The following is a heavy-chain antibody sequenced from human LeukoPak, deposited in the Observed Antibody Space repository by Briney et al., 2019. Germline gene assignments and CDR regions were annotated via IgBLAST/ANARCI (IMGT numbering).Heavy chain of an antibody. D-gene: IGHD4-17*01. CDR1: GFTFSNTW. V-gene: IGHV3-15*01. J-gene: IGHJ4*02. Sequence: GGSLRLSCAASGFTFSNTWMSWVRQAPGKGLEWVGRIKIKIDGATADYAAPVKGRFTISRDDSKDTLYLQMNSLRAEDTAVYYCAKKEGPTPSGLDYWGQGTLVAVSS. CDR3: AKKEGPTPSGLDY. CDR2: IKIKIDGATA.